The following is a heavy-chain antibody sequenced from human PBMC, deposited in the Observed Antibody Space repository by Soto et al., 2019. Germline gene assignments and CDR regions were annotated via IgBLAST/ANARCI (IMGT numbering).Heavy chain of an antibody. CDR1: GFIFNGYS. V-gene: IGHV3-23*01. D-gene: IGHD1-26*01. Sequence: EVQLLESGGGLVQPGGSLRLSCAASGFIFNGYSMTWVRQAPGKGLEWVSAISGSGASTYYADSVKGRFTISRDNSKNTLYLQMNSLRADDTAVYYCAKPLIPRIVGSSVGFDYWGQGTLVTVSS. CDR2: ISGSGAST. CDR3: AKPLIPRIVGSSVGFDY. J-gene: IGHJ4*02.